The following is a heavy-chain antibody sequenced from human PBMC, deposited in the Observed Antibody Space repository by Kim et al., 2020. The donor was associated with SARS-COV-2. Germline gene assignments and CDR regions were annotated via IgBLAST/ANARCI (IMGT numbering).Heavy chain of an antibody. V-gene: IGHV4-34*01. CDR2: INHSGST. CDR1: GGSFSGYY. Sequence: SETLSLTCAVYGGSFSGYYWSWIRQPPGKGLEWIGEINHSGSTNYNPSLKSRVTISVDTSKNQFSLKLSSVTAADTAVYYCARGGGWELQLDYWGQGTLVTVSS. D-gene: IGHD1-26*01. CDR3: ARGGGWELQLDY. J-gene: IGHJ4*02.